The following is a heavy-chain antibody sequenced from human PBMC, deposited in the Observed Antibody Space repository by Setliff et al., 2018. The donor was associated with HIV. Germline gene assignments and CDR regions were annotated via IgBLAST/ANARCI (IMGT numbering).Heavy chain of an antibody. D-gene: IGHD3-3*01. CDR2: MNPNSGNT. CDR3: ARDPGEGGGGFLEWTIGYYYYMDV. CDR1: GYTFSSYD. J-gene: IGHJ6*03. Sequence: ASVKVSCKASGYTFSSYDINWVRQATGQGLEWMGWMNPNSGNTGYAQKFQGRVTMTRNTYISTAYLEVSSLRSEDTAVYYCARDPGEGGGGFLEWTIGYYYYMDVWGKGTTVTVSS. V-gene: IGHV1-8*02.